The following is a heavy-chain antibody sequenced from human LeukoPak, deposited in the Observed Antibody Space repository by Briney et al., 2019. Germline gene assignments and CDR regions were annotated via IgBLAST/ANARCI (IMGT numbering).Heavy chain of an antibody. V-gene: IGHV3-7*01. J-gene: IGHJ4*02. Sequence: GGSLRLSCAASGFTFSSYWMSWVRQAPGKGLEWVANIKQDGSEKYYVDSVKGRFTISRDNAKNSLYLQMNSLRAEDTAVYYCARAEAPFWSGYPFYWGQGTLVTVSS. CDR1: GFTFSSYW. CDR3: ARAEAPFWSGYPFY. D-gene: IGHD3-3*01. CDR2: IKQDGSEK.